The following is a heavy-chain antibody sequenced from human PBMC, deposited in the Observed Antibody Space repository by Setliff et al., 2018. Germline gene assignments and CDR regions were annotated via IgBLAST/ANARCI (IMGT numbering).Heavy chain of an antibody. CDR2: ISYDGSNK. D-gene: IGHD3-22*01. Sequence: GGSLRLSCAASGFTFSSYAMHWVRQAPGKGLEWVAVISYDGSNKYYADSVKGRFTISRDNSKNTLYLQMNSLRAEDTAVYYCARGPTIVDWFFDLWGRGTLVTVSS. CDR1: GFTFSSYA. J-gene: IGHJ2*01. V-gene: IGHV3-30-3*01. CDR3: ARGPTIVDWFFDL.